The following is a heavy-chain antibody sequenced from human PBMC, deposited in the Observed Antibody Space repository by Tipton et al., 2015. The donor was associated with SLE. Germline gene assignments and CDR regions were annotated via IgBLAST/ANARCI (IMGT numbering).Heavy chain of an antibody. J-gene: IGHJ3*02. Sequence: QSGAEGKKPGASVKVSCKASGYTFTGYYMHWVRQAPGQGLEWMGWINPNSGGTNYAQKFQGRVTMTRDTSISTAYMELSRLRSDDTAVYYCARVMMPLTSTVTTPGAFDIWGQGTMVTVSS. CDR1: GYTFTGYY. CDR3: ARVMMPLTSTVTTPGAFDI. V-gene: IGHV1-2*02. CDR2: INPNSGGT. D-gene: IGHD4-17*01.